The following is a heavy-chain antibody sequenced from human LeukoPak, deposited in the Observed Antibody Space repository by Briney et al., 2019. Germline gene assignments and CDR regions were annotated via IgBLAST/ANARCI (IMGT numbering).Heavy chain of an antibody. Sequence: PGGSLRLSCAASGFTFSRYSMNWVRQAPGKGLEWVSFISSSYSPIYYADSVKGRFTISRDNAKNSLYLQMNSLRAEDTAVYYCARDFCGDYFFEYWGQGTLVTVSS. CDR3: ARDFCGDYFFEY. V-gene: IGHV3-48*01. CDR1: GFTFSRYS. CDR2: ISSSYSPI. J-gene: IGHJ4*02. D-gene: IGHD4-17*01.